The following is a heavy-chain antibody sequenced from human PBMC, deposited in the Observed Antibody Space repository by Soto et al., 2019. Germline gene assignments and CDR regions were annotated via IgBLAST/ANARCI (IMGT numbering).Heavy chain of an antibody. CDR1: GYTFTSCA. CDR3: ARDPWNYVSGWFDP. J-gene: IGHJ5*02. CDR2: INAGNGNT. V-gene: IGHV1-3*01. D-gene: IGHD1-7*01. Sequence: ASVKVSCKASGYTFTSCAMHWVRQAPGQRLEWMGWINAGNGNTKYSQKFQGRVTITRDTSASTAYMELSSLRSEDTAVYYCARDPWNYVSGWFDPWGQGTLVTVSS.